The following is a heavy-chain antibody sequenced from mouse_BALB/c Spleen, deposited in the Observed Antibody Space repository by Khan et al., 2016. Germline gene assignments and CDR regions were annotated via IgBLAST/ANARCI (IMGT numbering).Heavy chain of an antibody. D-gene: IGHD2-4*01. Sequence: EVELVESGGGLVKPGGSLKLSCAASGFTFSDYYMYWVRQTPEKRLEWVATISDGGSYTYYPDSVKGRFTISRDNAKNNLYLQMSRLKSEDTAMYYGAREGLRRGFAYWGQGTLVTVSA. CDR1: GFTFSDYY. CDR2: ISDGGSYT. V-gene: IGHV5-4*02. J-gene: IGHJ3*01. CDR3: AREGLRRGFAY.